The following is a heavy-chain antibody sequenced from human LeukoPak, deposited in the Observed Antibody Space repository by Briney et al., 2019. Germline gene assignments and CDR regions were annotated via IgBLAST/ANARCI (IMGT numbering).Heavy chain of an antibody. CDR1: GFTFKTYS. V-gene: IGHV3-21*01. D-gene: IGHD5-18*01. J-gene: IGHJ4*02. Sequence: RSGGSLRLSCAASGFTFKTYSMNWVRQAPGKGLEWVSSITPTSSKTHIYYADSVKGRFTISRDNSKSTLYLQMNSLRAEDTAVYYCARARIQLWLLDYWGQGTLVTVSS. CDR3: ARARIQLWLLDY. CDR2: ITPTSSKTHI.